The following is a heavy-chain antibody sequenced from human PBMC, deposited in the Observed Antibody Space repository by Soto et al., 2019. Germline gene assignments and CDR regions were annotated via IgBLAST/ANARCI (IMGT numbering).Heavy chain of an antibody. CDR3: ARLPNKSPQN. V-gene: IGHV3-74*01. J-gene: IGHJ1*01. CDR2: ISNDGSS. CDR1: GFTFSTYW. Sequence: EVQLVESGGGLVQPGESLRLSCAASGFTFSTYWMHWVRQAPGKGLVWVSSISNDGSSIYADPVKGRFTISRDNAKNTLYLQMNSLRAEDTAVYYCARLPNKSPQNWGQGTLVIVSP.